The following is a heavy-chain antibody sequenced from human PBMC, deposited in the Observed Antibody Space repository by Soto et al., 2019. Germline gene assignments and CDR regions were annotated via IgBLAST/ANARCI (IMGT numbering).Heavy chain of an antibody. CDR1: GGTFSSYA. J-gene: IGHJ6*02. CDR3: ASESWNLPDELDYYYYRMDV. Sequence: SVKVSCKASGGTFSSYAISWVRQAPGQGLEWMGGIIPIFGTANYAQKFQGRVTITADKSTSTAYMELSSLRSEDTAVYYCASESWNLPDELDYYYYRMDVWGQGTTVTVSS. D-gene: IGHD1-7*01. CDR2: IIPIFGTA. V-gene: IGHV1-69*06.